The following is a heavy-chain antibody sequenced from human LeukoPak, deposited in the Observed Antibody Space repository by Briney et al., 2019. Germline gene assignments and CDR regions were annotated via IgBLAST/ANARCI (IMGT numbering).Heavy chain of an antibody. CDR3: ARRRLAQESIRPGIDAFDV. Sequence: GESLKISCHGSGYRFDIYWIAWVRQMPGKGLEIITFIYPGDSDTRYSPSFQGQVTMAADKSISTAYLHLKASDTAIYYCARRRLAQESIRPGIDAFDVWGQGTVVTVSA. CDR1: GYRFDIYW. D-gene: IGHD3-16*01. J-gene: IGHJ3*01. V-gene: IGHV5-51*01. CDR2: IYPGDSDT.